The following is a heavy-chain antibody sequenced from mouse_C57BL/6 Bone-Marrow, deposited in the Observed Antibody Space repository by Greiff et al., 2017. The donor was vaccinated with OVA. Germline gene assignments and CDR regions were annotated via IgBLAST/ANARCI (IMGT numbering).Heavy chain of an antibody. CDR2: IYPRDGST. CDR1: GYTFTSYD. CDR3: ARAGRGTLYWYFDV. Sequence: QVQLKESGPELVKPGASVKLSCKASGYTFTSYDINWVKQRPGQGLEWIGWIYPRDGSTKYNEKFKGKATLTVDTSSSTAYMELHSMTSEDSAVYVSARAGRGTLYWYFDVWGTGTTVTLSS. V-gene: IGHV1-85*01. J-gene: IGHJ1*03. D-gene: IGHD4-1*01.